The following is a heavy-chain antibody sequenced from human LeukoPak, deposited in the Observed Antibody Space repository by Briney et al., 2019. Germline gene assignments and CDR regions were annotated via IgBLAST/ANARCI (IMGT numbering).Heavy chain of an antibody. D-gene: IGHD1-1*01. Sequence: GGSLRLSCAASGFTFSSYAMSWVRQAPGKGLEWVSAISGSGGSTYYADSAKGRFTVSRDNSKNTLYLQMNCLRADETSIYYCAIIMGPGTTPYFDYWGQGTLVTVSS. V-gene: IGHV3-23*01. CDR3: AIIMGPGTTPYFDY. CDR1: GFTFSSYA. CDR2: ISGSGGST. J-gene: IGHJ4*02.